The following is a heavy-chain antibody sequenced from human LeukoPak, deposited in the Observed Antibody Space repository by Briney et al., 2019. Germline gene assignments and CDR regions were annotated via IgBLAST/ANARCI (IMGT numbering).Heavy chain of an antibody. V-gene: IGHV3-30-3*01. CDR3: ARDQPGTYTLSST. Sequence: GGCLRLSCAAPGFTFSNYAMHWGRQGPGKGLGWGAFMSFDGSDKYYADFVKGRFTISRDNSKNTLYLQMNSLRFEDTAVYYCARDQPGTYTLSSTWGQGTLVTVSS. CDR2: MSFDGSDK. D-gene: IGHD6-19*01. J-gene: IGHJ5*02. CDR1: GFTFSNYA.